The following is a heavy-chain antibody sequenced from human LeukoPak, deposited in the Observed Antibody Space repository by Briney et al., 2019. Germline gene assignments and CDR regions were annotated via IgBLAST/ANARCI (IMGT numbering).Heavy chain of an antibody. CDR1: GFVVSNNY. CDR2: IYSGGNT. J-gene: IGHJ4*02. CDR3: ARVRYCDY. V-gene: IGHV3-53*01. D-gene: IGHD1-14*01. Sequence: GGSLRLSCAASGFVVSNNYMTWVRQAPGKGLEWVSVIYSGGNTYYADSVKGRFTISRDNSRNTLYLQMNSLRAEDTAVYYCARVRYCDYWGQGTLVTVSS.